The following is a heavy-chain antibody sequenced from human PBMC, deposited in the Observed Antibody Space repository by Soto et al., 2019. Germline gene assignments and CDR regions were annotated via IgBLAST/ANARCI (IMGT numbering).Heavy chain of an antibody. CDR2: VYYIGST. D-gene: IGHD2-15*01. Sequence: PSEPLSLAGIVSGDSITSSTCYWGWILQPPGKGLELIGTVYYIGSTYYNPSLKSRVTISIDTSKNRFSLMLSSVTAADTATYFCARNFGGNANKFFFEYCGQGGLVTVSS. CDR3: ARNFGGNANKFFFEY. J-gene: IGHJ4*02. CDR1: GDSITSSTCY. V-gene: IGHV4-39*01.